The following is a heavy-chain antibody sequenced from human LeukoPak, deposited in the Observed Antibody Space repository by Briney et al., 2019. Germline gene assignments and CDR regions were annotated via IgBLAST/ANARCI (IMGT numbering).Heavy chain of an antibody. Sequence: SETLSLTCAVYGGSFSGYYWSWIRQPPGKGLEWIGEINHSGSTNYNPSLKSRVTISVDTSKNQFSLKLSSVTAADTAVYYCARRLRITMVRGAANYWGLGTLVTVSS. CDR1: GGSFSGYY. CDR2: INHSGST. V-gene: IGHV4-34*01. CDR3: ARRLRITMVRGAANY. J-gene: IGHJ4*02. D-gene: IGHD3-10*01.